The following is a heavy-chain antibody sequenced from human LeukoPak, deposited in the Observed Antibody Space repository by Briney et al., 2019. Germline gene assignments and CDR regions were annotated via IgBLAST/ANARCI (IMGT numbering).Heavy chain of an antibody. CDR2: IYYSGST. Sequence: SETLSLTCTVSGGSISSYYWSWIRQPAGKGLEWIGSIYYSGSTYYNPSLKSRVTISVDTSKNQFSLKLSSVTAADTAVYYCARESATVRGVIIDYWGQGTLVTVSS. D-gene: IGHD3-10*01. CDR1: GGSISSYY. J-gene: IGHJ4*02. CDR3: ARESATVRGVIIDY. V-gene: IGHV4-4*07.